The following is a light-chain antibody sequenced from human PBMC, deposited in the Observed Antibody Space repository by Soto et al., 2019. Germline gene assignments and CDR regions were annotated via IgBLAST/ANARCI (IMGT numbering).Light chain of an antibody. J-gene: IGLJ2*01. Sequence: QSVLTQPPSVSAAPGQTVTISCSGSSSNIGNNYVSWYQQLPGTAPKLLIYDNNKRPSGIPDRFSGSKSGTSATLGITGLQTGDEADYYCGTWDSSLSAVVFGGGTQRTVL. CDR1: SSNIGNNY. V-gene: IGLV1-51*01. CDR3: GTWDSSLSAVV. CDR2: DNN.